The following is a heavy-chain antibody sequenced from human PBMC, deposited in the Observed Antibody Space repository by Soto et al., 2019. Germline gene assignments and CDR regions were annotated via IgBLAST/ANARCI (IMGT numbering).Heavy chain of an antibody. J-gene: IGHJ5*02. CDR1: GFTFSNYW. V-gene: IGHV3-74*01. CDR2: INSEGSST. CDR3: ARGSVVVAPAANWFDP. Sequence: EVHLVESGGDLVQPGGSLRLSCAASGFTFSNYWMHWVRQAPGKGLEWVSRINSEGSSTSYADSVKGRFTISRDNAKNTLYLQMNSLRAEDTAVYYCARGSVVVAPAANWFDPWGQGTLVTVSS. D-gene: IGHD2-2*01.